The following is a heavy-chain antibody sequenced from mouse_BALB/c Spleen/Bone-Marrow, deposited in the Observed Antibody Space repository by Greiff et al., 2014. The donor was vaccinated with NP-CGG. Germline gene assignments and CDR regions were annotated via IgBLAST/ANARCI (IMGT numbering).Heavy chain of an antibody. CDR2: INSGSGGT. CDR1: GYAFTNYL. D-gene: IGHD2-4*01. Sequence: VKLMESGAELVRPGTSVKVSCKGSGYAFTNYLIEWVKQRPGQGLEWIGVINSGSGGTKYNEKFKGKATLTADKSSGTAYMQLSSLTSDDSAVYFCARAITDAMDYWGQGTSVTVSS. V-gene: IGHV1-54*01. J-gene: IGHJ4*01. CDR3: ARAITDAMDY.